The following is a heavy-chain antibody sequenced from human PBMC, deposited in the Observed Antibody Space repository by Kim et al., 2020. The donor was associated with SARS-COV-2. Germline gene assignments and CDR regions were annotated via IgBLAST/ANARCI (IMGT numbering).Heavy chain of an antibody. CDR3: AREPSSGWYEVGYWYYGMDV. Sequence: SVKVSCKASGGTFSSYAISWVRQAPGQGLEWMGRIIPILGIANYAQKFQGRVTITADKSTSTAYMELSSLRSEDTAVYYCAREPSSGWYEVGYWYYGMDVWGQGTTVTVSS. D-gene: IGHD6-19*01. J-gene: IGHJ6*02. CDR1: GGTFSSYA. CDR2: IIPILGIA. V-gene: IGHV1-69*04.